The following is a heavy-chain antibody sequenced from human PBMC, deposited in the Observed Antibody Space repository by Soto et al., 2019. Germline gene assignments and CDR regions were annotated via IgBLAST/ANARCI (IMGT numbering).Heavy chain of an antibody. Sequence: PSETLSLTCTVSGDSVSSVGFHWALLRRPPGKGLEWIGYIYNGGSTYYRPSLESRMHMSLDATRNNYSLRLTSVTAADTAVYFCARAPVGLDTISYFDYWGQGKLVNVS. J-gene: IGHJ4*02. CDR3: ARAPVGLDTISYFDY. V-gene: IGHV4-30-4*01. CDR1: GDSVSSVGFH. D-gene: IGHD3-3*01. CDR2: IYNGGST.